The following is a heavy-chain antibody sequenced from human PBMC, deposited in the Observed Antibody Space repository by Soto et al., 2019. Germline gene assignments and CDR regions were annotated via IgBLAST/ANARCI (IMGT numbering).Heavy chain of an antibody. CDR1: GYSFTNYA. J-gene: IGHJ6*03. CDR3: ARDPLRRTGTTYYYYYMDV. CDR2: INAGNGNT. V-gene: IGHV1-3*01. Sequence: ASVKVSCKASGYSFTNYAIHWVRQAPGQRLERMGWINAGNGNTKYSQKFQGRVTITRDTSASTAYMELSSLRSEDTAVYYCARDPLRRTGTTYYYYYMDVWGKGTTVTVSS. D-gene: IGHD1-7*01.